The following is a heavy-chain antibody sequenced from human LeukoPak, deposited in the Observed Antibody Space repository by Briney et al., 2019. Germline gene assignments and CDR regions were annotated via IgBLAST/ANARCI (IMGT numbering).Heavy chain of an antibody. Sequence: PSETLSLTCTVSGDSIISNIYWWDWVRLPPGKGLEWIGATFYTGRTFYSPSLKSRVTISVDPSKNQFSLDLSSATAADTAVYYCARRRHNFDFYDVWGQGTRVTVSS. CDR1: GDSIISNIYW. CDR3: ARRRHNFDFYDV. V-gene: IGHV4-39*01. J-gene: IGHJ3*01. D-gene: IGHD3/OR15-3a*01. CDR2: TFYTGRT.